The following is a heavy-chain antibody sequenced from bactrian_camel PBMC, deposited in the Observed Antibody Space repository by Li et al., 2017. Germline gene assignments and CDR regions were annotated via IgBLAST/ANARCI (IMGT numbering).Heavy chain of an antibody. CDR1: GYLFINNY. V-gene: IGHV3S53*01. D-gene: IGHD1*01. CDR2: IDSDGIA. Sequence: HVQLVESGGGSVQAGGSLKLTCTVSGYLFINNYMGWFRQSSGKEREGVAAIDSDGIASYADSVKGRFTVSRDNANNTVNLMMNSLKPEDTAMYYCAAKSQCTMRFDWRGLLTEFDYWGQGTQVTVS. J-gene: IGHJ6*01. CDR3: AAKSQCTMRFDWRGLLTEFDY.